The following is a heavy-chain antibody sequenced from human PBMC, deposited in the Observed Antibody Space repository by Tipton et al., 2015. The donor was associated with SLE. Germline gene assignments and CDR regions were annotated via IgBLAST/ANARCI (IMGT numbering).Heavy chain of an antibody. CDR1: GGSISSHY. CDR2: ISNSETT. V-gene: IGHV4-59*11. D-gene: IGHD2-15*01. CDR3: AGAWQGYCSGGTCYVLDY. J-gene: IGHJ4*02. Sequence: TLSLTCTVSGGSISSHYWSWILQAPGKGLEWIGYISNSETTSYNPSLKSRVTISLDTSKNQFSLKLRSVTAADTAVYYCAGAWQGYCSGGTCYVLDYWGQGTLVTVSS.